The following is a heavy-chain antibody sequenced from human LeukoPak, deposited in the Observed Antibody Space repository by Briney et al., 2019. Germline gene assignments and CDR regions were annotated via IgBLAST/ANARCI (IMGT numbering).Heavy chain of an antibody. V-gene: IGHV3-7*01. CDR2: IKQDGSEK. CDR3: ARRTWRDYYDSSGYPFDY. Sequence: GGSLRLSCAASGIIITSYWMSWVRQTPGKGLEWVANIKQDGSEKNYVDSVKGRFTIFRDNARNSLYLQMNSLRAEDTAVYYCARRTWRDYYDSSGYPFDYWGQGTLVTVSS. J-gene: IGHJ4*02. D-gene: IGHD3-22*01. CDR1: GIIITSYW.